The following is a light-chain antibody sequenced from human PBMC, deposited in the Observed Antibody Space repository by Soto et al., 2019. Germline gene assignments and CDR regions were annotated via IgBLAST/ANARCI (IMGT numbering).Light chain of an antibody. Sequence: DIQMTQSPSTLSANVGDRVTITCRASQSISSWLAWYQQKPGKAPKLLIYQASSLQTWVPSRFSGSGSGAEFTLTSSSLQPDDFATYYCQQYNSYSTFGQGTRLEIE. CDR3: QQYNSYST. J-gene: IGKJ2*01. CDR2: QAS. CDR1: QSISSW. V-gene: IGKV1-5*03.